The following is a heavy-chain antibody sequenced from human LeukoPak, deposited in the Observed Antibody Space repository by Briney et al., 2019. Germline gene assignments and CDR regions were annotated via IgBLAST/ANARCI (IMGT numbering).Heavy chain of an antibody. V-gene: IGHV4-31*03. CDR1: GGSISSGGYY. Sequence: PSQTLSLTCTVSGGSISSGGYYWSWIPQHPGKGLEWIGYIYYSGSTYYNPSLKSRVTISVDTSKNQFSLKLSSVTAADTAVYYCARGDSRWYTYWGQGTLVTVSS. CDR2: IYYSGST. CDR3: ARGDSRWYTY. J-gene: IGHJ4*02. D-gene: IGHD2-15*01.